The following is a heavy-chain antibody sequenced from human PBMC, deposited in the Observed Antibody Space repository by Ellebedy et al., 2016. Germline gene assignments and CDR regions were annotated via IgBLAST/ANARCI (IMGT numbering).Heavy chain of an antibody. CDR2: ISNNNSGSAI. Sequence: GESLKISCAASGFMFSDYSMNWVRQAPGKGLEWVSYISNNNSGSAIYYADSVKGRFTISRDNAKNSVYLQMNSLRAEDTAVYYCARRVGFDFWGQGALVTVSS. CDR3: ARRVGFDF. D-gene: IGHD1-26*01. V-gene: IGHV3-48*04. CDR1: GFMFSDYS. J-gene: IGHJ4*02.